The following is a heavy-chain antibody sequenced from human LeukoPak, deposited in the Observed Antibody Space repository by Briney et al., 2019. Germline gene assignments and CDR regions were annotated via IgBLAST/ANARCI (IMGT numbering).Heavy chain of an antibody. CDR1: GFTFSSYA. Sequence: GGSLRLSCAASGFTFSSYAMSWVRQAPGKGLEWVSAISGTGDSTYYADSVKGRFTISRDNSKNTLYLQMNSLRAEDTAVYYCAKDGYGSGDFDYWGQGTLVTVSS. D-gene: IGHD3-10*01. CDR3: AKDGYGSGDFDY. CDR2: ISGTGDST. V-gene: IGHV3-23*01. J-gene: IGHJ4*02.